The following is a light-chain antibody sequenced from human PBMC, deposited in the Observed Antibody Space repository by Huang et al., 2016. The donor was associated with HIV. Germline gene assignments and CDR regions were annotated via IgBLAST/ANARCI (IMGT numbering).Light chain of an antibody. CDR1: QSVSSD. J-gene: IGKJ3*01. V-gene: IGKV3-15*01. CDR3: QHYYNWPT. Sequence: EIVMTQSPATLSVSPGERVTLSCRASQSVSSDLAWYQQRPGQPPRLLIHSASTRATGTPARFSGSGSGTEFTLTISSLQSEDFAIYYCQHYYNWPTFGPGTKVDV. CDR2: SAS.